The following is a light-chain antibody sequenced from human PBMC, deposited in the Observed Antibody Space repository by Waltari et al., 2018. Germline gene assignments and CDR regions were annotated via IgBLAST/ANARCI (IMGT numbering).Light chain of an antibody. V-gene: IGKV3-20*01. CDR3: QKYETLPAT. CDR1: PSVSRT. Sequence: EIVLTQSPGTLCLSPGERATLSCRASPSVSRTLSGYQQKPGQAPRLLIYDASTRATGIPDRFSGSGSGTDFSLTISRLEPEDFAVYYCQKYETLPATFGQGTKVEIK. CDR2: DAS. J-gene: IGKJ1*01.